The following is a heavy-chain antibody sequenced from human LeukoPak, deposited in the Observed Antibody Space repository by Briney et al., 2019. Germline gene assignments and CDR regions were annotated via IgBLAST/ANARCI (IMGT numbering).Heavy chain of an antibody. V-gene: IGHV1-2*02. CDR3: ARVDSIFYDSSGYYAAVHFHQ. J-gene: IGHJ1*01. Sequence: EASVKDTRKASGYTFTGYYMHWVRQAPGQGLEWMGWINPNSGGTNYAQKFQGRVTMTRNTSISTAYMELSRLRSDDTAVYYCARVDSIFYDSSGYYAAVHFHQWRRGHVDTVSS. CDR1: GYTFTGYY. CDR2: INPNSGGT. D-gene: IGHD3-22*01.